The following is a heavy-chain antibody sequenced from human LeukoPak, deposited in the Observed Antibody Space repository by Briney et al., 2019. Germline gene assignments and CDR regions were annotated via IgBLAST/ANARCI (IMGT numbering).Heavy chain of an antibody. J-gene: IGHJ6*04. Sequence: SGTLSLTCAVSGGSLSSSNWWSWVRQPPWKGLEWIGEIYHSGSTNYNPSLKSRVTISVDKSKNQFSLKLSSVTAADTAVYYCARVDYGSGSPPLYGMDVWGKGTTVTVSS. CDR1: GGSLSSSNW. CDR3: ARVDYGSGSPPLYGMDV. D-gene: IGHD3-10*01. CDR2: IYHSGST. V-gene: IGHV4-4*02.